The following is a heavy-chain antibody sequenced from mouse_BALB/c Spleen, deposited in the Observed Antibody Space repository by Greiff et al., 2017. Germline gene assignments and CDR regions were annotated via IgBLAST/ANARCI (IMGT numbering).Heavy chain of an antibody. J-gene: IGHJ2*01. CDR1: GFSLTSYD. CDR3: VREDYRYGDY. Sequence: VQLQESGPGLVAPSQSLSITCTVSGFSLTSYDISWIRQPPGKGLEWLGVIWTGGGTNYNSAFMSRLSISKDNSKSQVFLKMNSLQTDDTAIYYCVREDYRYGDYWGQGTTLTVSS. V-gene: IGHV2-9-2*01. D-gene: IGHD2-14*01. CDR2: IWTGGGT.